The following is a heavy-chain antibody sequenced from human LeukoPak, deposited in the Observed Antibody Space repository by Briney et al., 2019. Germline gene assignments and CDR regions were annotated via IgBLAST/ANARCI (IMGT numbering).Heavy chain of an antibody. CDR3: ARDQADYYDSSGYIQINDY. V-gene: IGHV1-69*13. J-gene: IGHJ4*02. Sequence: SVKVSSKASGGTFSSYAISWVRQAPGQGLEWMGGIIPIVGTANYAQKFQGRVTITADEATKTAYMERTILRSEDTAVYYCARDQADYYDSSGYIQINDYWGQGTLVTVSS. CDR1: GGTFSSYA. D-gene: IGHD3-22*01. CDR2: IIPIVGTA.